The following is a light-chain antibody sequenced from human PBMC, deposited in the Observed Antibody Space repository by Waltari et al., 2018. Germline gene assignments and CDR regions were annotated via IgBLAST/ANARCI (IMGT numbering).Light chain of an antibody. CDR3: QQYNNWLYT. CDR1: QSVSSN. J-gene: IGKJ2*01. CDR2: GAS. V-gene: IGKV3-15*01. Sequence: EIVMTQSPATLSVSPGERPTLPCRASQSVSSNLAWYQQKPGQAPRLLIYGASTRATGIPARFSGSGSGTEFTLTISSLQSEDFAVYYCQQYNNWLYTFGQGTKLEIK.